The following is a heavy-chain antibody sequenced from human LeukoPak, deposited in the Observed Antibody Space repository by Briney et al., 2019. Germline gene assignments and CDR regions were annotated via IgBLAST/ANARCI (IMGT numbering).Heavy chain of an antibody. V-gene: IGHV4-4*02. CDR3: ARVLGETDDFWSGLDV. D-gene: IGHD3-3*01. CDR2: IYHSRST. Sequence: SETLSLTCAVSGGSISSSNWWSWVRQPPGKGLEWIGEIYHSRSTNYNPSLKSRVTISVDTSKNQFSLKLSSVTAADTAVYYCARVLGETDDFWSGLDVWDKGTTVTVSS. J-gene: IGHJ6*04. CDR1: GGSISSSNW.